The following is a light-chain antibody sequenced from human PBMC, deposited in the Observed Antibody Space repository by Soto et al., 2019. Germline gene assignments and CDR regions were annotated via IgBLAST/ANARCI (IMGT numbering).Light chain of an antibody. J-gene: IGKJ4*01. CDR2: GAS. CDR3: QQYGSSRIT. Sequence: VSLSAFALSLSQGDRATLSCRASQSVSSSYLAWYQQKPGQAPRLLIYGASIRATGIPDRFSGSGSGTDFTLTISRLEPEDFAVYCCQQYGSSRITFGEGTKVDIK. V-gene: IGKV3-20*01. CDR1: QSVSSSY.